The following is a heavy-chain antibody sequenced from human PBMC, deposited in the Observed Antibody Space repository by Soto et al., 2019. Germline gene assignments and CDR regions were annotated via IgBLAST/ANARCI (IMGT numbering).Heavy chain of an antibody. Sequence: ESGGGLVKPGGSLRLSCAASGFTFSNAWMSWVRQAPGKGLEWVGRIKSKTDGGTTDYAAPVKGRFTISRDDSKNTLYLQMNSLKTEDTAVYYCTTDNWNYGGAFDIWGQGTMVTVSS. J-gene: IGHJ3*02. CDR1: GFTFSNAW. CDR3: TTDNWNYGGAFDI. CDR2: IKSKTDGGTT. D-gene: IGHD1-7*01. V-gene: IGHV3-15*01.